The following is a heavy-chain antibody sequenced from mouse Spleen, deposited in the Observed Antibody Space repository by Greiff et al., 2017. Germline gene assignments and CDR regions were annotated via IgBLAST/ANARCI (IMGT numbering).Heavy chain of an antibody. CDR2: ISSGGGNT. Sequence: EVMLVESGGGLVKLGGSLKLSCAASGFTFSSYAMSWVRQTPEKRLEWVATISSGGGNTYYPDSVKGRFTISRDNAKNTLYLQMSSLKSEDTAMYYCARHGNWDRYFDYWGQGTTLTVSS. D-gene: IGHD4-1*01. CDR3: ARHGNWDRYFDY. J-gene: IGHJ2*01. CDR1: GFTFSSYA. V-gene: IGHV5-9*01.